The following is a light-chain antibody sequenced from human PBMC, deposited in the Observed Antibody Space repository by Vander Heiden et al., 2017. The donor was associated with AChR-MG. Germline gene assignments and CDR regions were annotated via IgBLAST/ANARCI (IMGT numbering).Light chain of an antibody. J-gene: IGKJ4*01. CDR1: QSISSY. CDR3: QQGYSTPLT. V-gene: IGKV1-39*01. CDR2: AAS. Sequence: DIQMTQSASSLSASVGYRVTITCRASQSISSYLNWYQQKPGKAPKLLIYAASSLQSGVPSRFSGSGSGTDFTLTIGSLQPEDFATYYCQQGYSTPLTFGGGTNVDIK.